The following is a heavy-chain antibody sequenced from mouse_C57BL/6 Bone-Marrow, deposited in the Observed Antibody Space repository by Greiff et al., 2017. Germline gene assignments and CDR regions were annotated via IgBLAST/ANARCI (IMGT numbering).Heavy chain of an antibody. V-gene: IGHV5-15*01. D-gene: IGHD2-3*01. J-gene: IGHJ4*01. CDR2: ISNLAYSI. CDR1: GFTFSDYG. CDR3: ARDRTMDY. Sequence: DVKLVESGGGLVQPGGSLKLSCAASGFTFSDYGMAWVRQAPRKGPEWVAFISNLAYSIYYADTVTGRFTISRENAKNTLYLEMSSLRSEDTAMYYCARDRTMDYWGQGTSVTVSS.